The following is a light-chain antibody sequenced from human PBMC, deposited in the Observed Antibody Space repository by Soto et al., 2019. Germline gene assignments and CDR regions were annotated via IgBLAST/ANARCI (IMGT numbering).Light chain of an antibody. CDR3: QQYDNWPPVT. CDR2: GAS. CDR1: QSVNTN. J-gene: IGKJ5*01. V-gene: IGKV3D-15*01. Sequence: EIVLTQSPGTLYVSPGDSATLSCRASQSVNTNVAWYRQDPGQAPRLVIYGASTKAAGTPGRFTGSGSGTDFTLTISSLQSEDFEIYSCQQYDNWPPVTFGQGTRLEIK.